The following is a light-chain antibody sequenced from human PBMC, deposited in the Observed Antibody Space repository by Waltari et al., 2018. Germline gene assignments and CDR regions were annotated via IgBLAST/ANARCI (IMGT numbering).Light chain of an antibody. CDR1: ESINTW. J-gene: IGKJ1*01. CDR2: KAF. CDR3: QQYKRPPWT. Sequence: DIQMTQSPSSLSASVGDRVTITCRATESINTWLAWYQQKPGKAPKLLIYKAFNLESGVPSRFSGSGSGTEFTLSISNLQPDDFATYYCQQYKRPPWTFGQRTKVDI. V-gene: IGKV1-5*03.